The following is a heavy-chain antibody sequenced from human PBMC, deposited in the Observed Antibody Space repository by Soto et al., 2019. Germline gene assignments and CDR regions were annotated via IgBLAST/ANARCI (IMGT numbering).Heavy chain of an antibody. Sequence: GGSLRLSYAASRFPFSTYGMHWVRQAPGKGLEWVAVISYDGSEKYYADSVKGRFTISRDNSKNTLYLQMDSLRTEDTAVYFCAKYWRYNYDTDAFDIWGQGTMGTAS. CDR1: RFPFSTYG. V-gene: IGHV3-30*18. CDR2: ISYDGSEK. J-gene: IGHJ3*02. CDR3: AKYWRYNYDTDAFDI. D-gene: IGHD5-18*01.